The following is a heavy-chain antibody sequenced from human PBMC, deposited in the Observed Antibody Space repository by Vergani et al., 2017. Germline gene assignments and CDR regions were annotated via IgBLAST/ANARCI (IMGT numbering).Heavy chain of an antibody. Sequence: EVQLLESGGGLIQPGGSLRLSCVASGFSFRSYAMNWVRQAPGQGPEWVAAISGSGDSTYYADSMKGRFTISRDNSKNTLYLQMNSLRAEDTAVYYCAKDPDYDILTGYYSNWFDPWGQGTLVTVSS. J-gene: IGHJ5*02. D-gene: IGHD3-9*01. CDR3: AKDPDYDILTGYYSNWFDP. CDR2: ISGSGDST. V-gene: IGHV3-23*01. CDR1: GFSFRSYA.